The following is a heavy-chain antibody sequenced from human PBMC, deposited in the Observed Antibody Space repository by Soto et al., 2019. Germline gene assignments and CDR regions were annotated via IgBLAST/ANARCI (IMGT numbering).Heavy chain of an antibody. CDR1: GGSLSSYY. Sequence: SETLSLTCVVSGGSLSSYYWSWIRQPPGKGLEWIGYIYYSGSTNYNPSLMSRVTISVDTSKNQFSLKLSSVTAADTAMYYCARNGDCTRHGCIVGWFDPWGPGTLVTVS. D-gene: IGHD2-8*01. V-gene: IGHV4-59*12. CDR3: ARNGDCTRHGCIVGWFDP. J-gene: IGHJ5*02. CDR2: IYYSGST.